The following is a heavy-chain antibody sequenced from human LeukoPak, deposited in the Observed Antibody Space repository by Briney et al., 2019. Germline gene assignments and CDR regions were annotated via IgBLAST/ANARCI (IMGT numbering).Heavy chain of an antibody. CDR1: GFTFSDYY. CDR2: ISSSGSTI. J-gene: IGHJ4*02. Sequence: PGGSLRLSCAASGFTFSDYYMSWIRQAPGKGLEWISYISSSGSTIYYVDSVKGRFTISRDNAKNSLYLQMTSLRAEDTAVYYCARAEVVPATDFDYWGQGTLVTVSS. V-gene: IGHV3-11*04. CDR3: ARAEVVPATDFDY. D-gene: IGHD2-2*01.